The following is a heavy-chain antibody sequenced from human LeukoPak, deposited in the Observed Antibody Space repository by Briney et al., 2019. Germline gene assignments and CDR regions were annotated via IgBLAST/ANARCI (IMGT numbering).Heavy chain of an antibody. CDR2: ISSSSSYI. V-gene: IGHV3-21*01. Sequence: GGSLRLSCAASGFTFSSYSMNWVRQAPGKGLEWVSSISSSSSYIYYADSVKGRFTISRDNAKNSLYLQMNSLRAEDTAVYYCARGQDYDILTGYYPPFDYWGQGTLVTVSS. CDR3: ARGQDYDILTGYYPPFDY. CDR1: GFTFSSYS. D-gene: IGHD3-9*01. J-gene: IGHJ4*02.